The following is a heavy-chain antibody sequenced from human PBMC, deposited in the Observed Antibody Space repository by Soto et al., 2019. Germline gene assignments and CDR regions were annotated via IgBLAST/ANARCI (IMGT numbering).Heavy chain of an antibody. V-gene: IGHV4-30-2*01. CDR3: ARWINSYDISGDSWFEP. J-gene: IGHJ5*02. CDR1: GGSINSGDYS. D-gene: IGHD3-22*01. CDR2: IYHTGTT. Sequence: SETLWLTWTVSGGSINSGDYSWSWIRQPPGKGLEWIGYIYHTGTTYYNMSLKSRVTISVDRSKNQFSLKLSSVTAADTAVYYCARWINSYDISGDSWFEPWGQGTLVSVSS.